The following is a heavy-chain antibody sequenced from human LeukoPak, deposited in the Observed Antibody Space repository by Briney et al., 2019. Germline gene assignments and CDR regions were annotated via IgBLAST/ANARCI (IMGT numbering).Heavy chain of an antibody. D-gene: IGHD3-10*01. V-gene: IGHV1-2*02. J-gene: IGHJ5*02. CDR2: INPYSGDT. CDR3: AKGAYYGSGRHGGWFDP. Sequence: ASVKVSCKASGYTFTGYYIHWVRQAPGQGLEWMGWINPYSGDTNYAQKFQGRVTMTRDTSIGTAYMELSRLTSDDTAIFYCAKGAYYGSGRHGGWFDPWGQGTLITVSS. CDR1: GYTFTGYY.